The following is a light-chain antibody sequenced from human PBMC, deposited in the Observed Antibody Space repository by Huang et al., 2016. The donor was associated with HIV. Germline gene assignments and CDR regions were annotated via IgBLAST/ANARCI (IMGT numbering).Light chain of an antibody. CDR1: QSVSSN. J-gene: IGKJ1*01. V-gene: IGKV3-15*01. Sequence: EMVMTQSPATLSVSPGERVTLSCRASQSVSSNLAWYQQKPGQAPRLLIYGASTRATDIPARFSGSGSGTEFTLTISSLQSEDFAVYYCQQYNNWPPWTLGQGTKVEIK. CDR2: GAS. CDR3: QQYNNWPPWT.